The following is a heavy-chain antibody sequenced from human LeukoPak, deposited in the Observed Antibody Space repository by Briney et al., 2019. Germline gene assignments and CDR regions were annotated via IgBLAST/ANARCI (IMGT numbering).Heavy chain of an antibody. CDR3: ARGSAMGKYYFDY. V-gene: IGHV4-59*01. CDR1: GGSISSYY. Sequence: PSETLSLTCTVSGGSISSYYWSWIRQPPGKGLGWIGYIYYSGSTNYNPSLKSRVTISVDTSKNQFSLKLSSVTAADTAVYYCARGSAMGKYYFDYWGQGTLVTVSS. D-gene: IGHD5-18*01. J-gene: IGHJ4*02. CDR2: IYYSGST.